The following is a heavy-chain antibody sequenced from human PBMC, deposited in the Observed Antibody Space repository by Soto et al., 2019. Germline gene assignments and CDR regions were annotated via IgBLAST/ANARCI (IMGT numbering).Heavy chain of an antibody. V-gene: IGHV3-23*01. CDR2: ISHSGSST. CDR3: AKGSWVHHGSEGGNWLDP. J-gene: IGHJ5*02. CDR1: GVTFSNYA. Sequence: EVQFLESGGGLVQPGGSLRLSCAASGVTFSNYAMNWVRQAPGKGLEWVSGISHSGSSTYYADSVKGRFTISRDNSKNELFLQMNSLTAADTAVYYCAKGSWVHHGSEGGNWLDPWGQGTLVTVSS. D-gene: IGHD3-10*01.